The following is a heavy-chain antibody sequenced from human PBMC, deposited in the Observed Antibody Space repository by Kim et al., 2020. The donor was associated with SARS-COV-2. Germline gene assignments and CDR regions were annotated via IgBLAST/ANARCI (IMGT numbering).Heavy chain of an antibody. J-gene: IGHJ5*02. CDR3: ARQHLDVGGWFDP. CDR2: IDPSDSYT. D-gene: IGHD2-15*01. V-gene: IGHV5-10-1*01. Sequence: GESLKISCKGSGYSFTSYWISWVRQMPGKGLEWMGRIDPSDSYTNYSPSFQGYVTIPADKSISTAYLQWSSLNASDTAMYCCARQHLDVGGWFDPWGQGTMVTVSS. CDR1: GYSFTSYW.